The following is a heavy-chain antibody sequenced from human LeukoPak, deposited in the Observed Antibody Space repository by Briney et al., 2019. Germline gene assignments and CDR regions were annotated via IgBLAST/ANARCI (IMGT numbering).Heavy chain of an antibody. Sequence: GGSLRLSCAASGFTVSSNYMSWVRQAQGKGLEWVSVIYSGGSTYYADSVKGRFTISRDNSKNTLYLQMNSLRAEDTAVYYCATVNSSGWYGEFDYWGQGTLVTVSS. CDR1: GFTVSSNY. V-gene: IGHV3-66*01. J-gene: IGHJ4*02. CDR2: IYSGGST. D-gene: IGHD6-19*01. CDR3: ATVNSSGWYGEFDY.